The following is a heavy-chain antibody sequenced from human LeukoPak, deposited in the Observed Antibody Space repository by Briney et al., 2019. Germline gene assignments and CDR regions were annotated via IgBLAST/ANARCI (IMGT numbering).Heavy chain of an antibody. CDR1: GYTFTSYY. J-gene: IGHJ4*02. V-gene: IGHV1-46*01. CDR3: ASHASWSYGHFDY. D-gene: IGHD1-26*01. Sequence: ASVNVSCKASGYTFTSYYMHCVRQAPGQGLEWMGIINPSGGSTSYAQKFQGRVTMTRDTSTSTAYMELSSLSSEDTAVYYGASHASWSYGHFDYWGQGTLVTVSS. CDR2: INPSGGST.